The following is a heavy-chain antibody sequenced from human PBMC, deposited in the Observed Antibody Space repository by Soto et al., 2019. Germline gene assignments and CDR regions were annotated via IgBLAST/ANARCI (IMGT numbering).Heavy chain of an antibody. V-gene: IGHV3-7*01. Sequence: PGGSLRLSCAASGFTFSSCWMSWVRQAPGKGLEWVANIKQDGSEKYYVDSVKGRFTISRDNAKNSLYLQMNSLRAEDTAVYYCERDLGGYYPSLFDSWGHGTLVTVSS. CDR3: ERDLGGYYPSLFDS. J-gene: IGHJ4*01. CDR2: IKQDGSEK. CDR1: GFTFSSCW. D-gene: IGHD3-22*01.